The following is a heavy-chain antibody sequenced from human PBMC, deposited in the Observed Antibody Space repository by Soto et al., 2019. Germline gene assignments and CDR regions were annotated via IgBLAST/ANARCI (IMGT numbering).Heavy chain of an antibody. J-gene: IGHJ4*02. D-gene: IGHD3-22*01. Sequence: SETLSLTCTVSGGSISSGGYYWSWIRQHPGKGLEWIGYIYYSGSTYYNPSLKSRVTISVDTSKNQFSLKLSSVTAADTAVYYCARANILPNPNYYDSSGYYYVDYWGQGTLVTVSS. CDR1: GGSISSGGYY. CDR3: ARANILPNPNYYDSSGYYYVDY. CDR2: IYYSGST. V-gene: IGHV4-31*03.